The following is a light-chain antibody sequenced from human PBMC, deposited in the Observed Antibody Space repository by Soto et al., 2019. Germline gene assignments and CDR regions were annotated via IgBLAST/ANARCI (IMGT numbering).Light chain of an antibody. Sequence: EIVLTQSPATLSLSPGERATLSCRTSQSVSSYLAWYQQKPGQAPRLLIHDASNRATGIPDRFSGSGSETDFTLTISSLEPEDFAVYYCQQRTDWINFGQGTRLEI. J-gene: IGKJ5*01. CDR1: QSVSSY. CDR2: DAS. V-gene: IGKV3-11*01. CDR3: QQRTDWIN.